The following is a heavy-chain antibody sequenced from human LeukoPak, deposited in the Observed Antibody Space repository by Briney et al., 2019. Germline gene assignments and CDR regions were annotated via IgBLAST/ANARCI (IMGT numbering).Heavy chain of an antibody. CDR3: ARDLPVFPGGRVFDY. Sequence: GGSLRLSCAASGFTFSSYEMNWVRQAPGKGLEWVSVIYRGGTTYYADSVKGRFSISRDNSKNTLYLQMNSLRAEDTAVYYCARDLPVFPGGRVFDYWGQGTLVTVSS. D-gene: IGHD3-10*01. V-gene: IGHV3-53*01. CDR2: IYRGGTT. CDR1: GFTFSSYE. J-gene: IGHJ4*02.